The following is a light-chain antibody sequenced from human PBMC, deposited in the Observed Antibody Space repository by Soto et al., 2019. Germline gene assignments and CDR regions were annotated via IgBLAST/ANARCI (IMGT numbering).Light chain of an antibody. V-gene: IGKV3-20*01. J-gene: IGKJ1*01. CDR2: GAS. CDR1: QSVSSSD. Sequence: EVVLTQSPGTLSLSPGERATLSCRASQSVSSSDLAWYQQKPGQAPRLLISGASGRATGIPDRFSASGSGTDFTLIISRLEPEDSAVFYCHLYGASPPTFGQGTKVEI. CDR3: HLYGASPPT.